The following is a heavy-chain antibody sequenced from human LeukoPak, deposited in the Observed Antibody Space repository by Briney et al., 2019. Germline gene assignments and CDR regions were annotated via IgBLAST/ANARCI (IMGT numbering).Heavy chain of an antibody. J-gene: IGHJ4*02. CDR1: GFTFDDYA. Sequence: GGSLRLSCVASGFTFDDYAMHWARKAPGKGLEWVSGISWNSGSIAYADSVEGRFTISRDNAKNSLFLQMNSLRAEDTAFYYCAKAPQHQLLREYFDDWGQGTLVTVSS. V-gene: IGHV3-9*01. CDR3: AKAPQHQLLREYFDD. D-gene: IGHD2-15*01. CDR2: ISWNSGSI.